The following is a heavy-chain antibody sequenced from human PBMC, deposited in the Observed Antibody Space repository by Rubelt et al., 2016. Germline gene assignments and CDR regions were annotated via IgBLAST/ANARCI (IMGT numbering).Heavy chain of an antibody. D-gene: IGHD6-19*01. Sequence: QVQLQESGPGLVKPSETLSLTCTVSGGSISSYYWSWIRQPPGKGLEWIGSIYYSGSTYYNPSLKSRVTISVDTSKNQFALKLSSVTAADTAVYYCARHVSSGWYYYYGMDVWGQGTTVTVSS. CDR3: ARHVSSGWYYYYGMDV. CDR2: IYYSGST. V-gene: IGHV4-59*05. J-gene: IGHJ6*02. CDR1: GGSISSYY.